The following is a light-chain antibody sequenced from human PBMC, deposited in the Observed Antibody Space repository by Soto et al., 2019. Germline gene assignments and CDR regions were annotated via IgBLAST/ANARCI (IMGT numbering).Light chain of an antibody. CDR3: SSYAGTHIV. CDR1: SSDVGGYDY. CDR2: DVT. Sequence: SVLTQRPSASGSPGHSVAISCTGTSSDVGGYDYVSWYQQHPGKAPKLMIYDVTKRPSGVPDRFSGSKSGNTASLTVSGLQAEDEADYYCSSYAGTHIVFGTGTKVTVL. V-gene: IGLV2-8*01. J-gene: IGLJ1*01.